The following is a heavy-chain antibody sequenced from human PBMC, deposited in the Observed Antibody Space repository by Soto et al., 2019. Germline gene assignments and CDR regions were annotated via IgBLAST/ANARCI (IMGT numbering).Heavy chain of an antibody. J-gene: IGHJ4*02. Sequence: QVQLQESGPGLVKPSQTLSLTCSVSGGSISSGEKYWNWLRQPTGKGLEWIEYIYYSGDTYYNPSLKSRVTISLATSKNQFSLKLSSVTAADSDVYYCAAPSGYYWVHDYWGQGTLVTVSS. CDR3: AAPSGYYWVHDY. CDR2: IYYSGDT. V-gene: IGHV4-30-4*01. D-gene: IGHD3-22*01. CDR1: GGSISSGEKY.